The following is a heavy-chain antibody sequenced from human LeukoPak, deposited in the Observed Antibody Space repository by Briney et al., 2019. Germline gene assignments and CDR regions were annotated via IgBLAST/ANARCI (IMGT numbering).Heavy chain of an antibody. CDR1: GASISGYS. CDR2: IYYSGST. V-gene: IGHV4-59*01. D-gene: IGHD3-22*01. J-gene: IGHJ3*02. CDR3: ARVSYYNDPDGFDI. Sequence: SETLSLTCTVSGASISGYSWSWIRQTPGKGLDWIGYIYYSGSTNYNSSLRSRVTISVDTSKNHFSLKMSSVTAADTALYYCARVSYYNDPDGFDIWGQGTMVIVSS.